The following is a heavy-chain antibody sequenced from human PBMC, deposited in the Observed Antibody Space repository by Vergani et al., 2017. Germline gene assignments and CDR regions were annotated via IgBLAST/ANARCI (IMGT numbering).Heavy chain of an antibody. J-gene: IGHJ4*02. CDR3: ARGGKGIIMVVPSTHL. D-gene: IGHD2-15*01. Sequence: EVQLLESGGDLVQPGGSLRLSCAASGFTFIMHAMSWVRQAPGKGLEWVSTLSASDRRTHYADSVNGRFTISRDNSKKMLSLQMNSLRVEDTAVYYCARGGKGIIMVVPSTHLWGQGTQVSVS. V-gene: IGHV3-23*01. CDR2: LSASDRRT. CDR1: GFTFIMHA.